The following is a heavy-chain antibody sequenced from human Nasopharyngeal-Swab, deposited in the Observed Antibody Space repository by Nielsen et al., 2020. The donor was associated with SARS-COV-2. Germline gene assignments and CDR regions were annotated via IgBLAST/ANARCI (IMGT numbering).Heavy chain of an antibody. CDR3: ATLSSSWYEYYFDY. CDR2: IYYGGST. Sequence: SETLSLTCTVSGGSISSSTYYWAWIRQPPGKGLEWIGSIYYGGSTYYNPSLKSRVTISVDTSKNQFSLKLSSVTAADTAVYYCATLSSSWYEYYFDYWGQGPWSPSPQ. CDR1: GGSISSSTYY. D-gene: IGHD6-13*01. J-gene: IGHJ4*02. V-gene: IGHV4-39*01.